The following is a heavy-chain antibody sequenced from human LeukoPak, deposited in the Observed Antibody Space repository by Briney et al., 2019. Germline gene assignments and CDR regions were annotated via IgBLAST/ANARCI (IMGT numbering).Heavy chain of an antibody. CDR3: ARLTFVGGSGSYY. Sequence: PSKTLSLTCTVSGGSISGYYWSWLRQPPGKGLEWIGYIYYSGTTNYNPSLKSRVTISVDKSKNQFSLKLSSVTAADTAVYYCARLTFVGGSGSYYWGQGTLVTVSS. CDR1: GGSISGYY. V-gene: IGHV4-59*12. D-gene: IGHD3-10*01. J-gene: IGHJ4*02. CDR2: IYYSGTT.